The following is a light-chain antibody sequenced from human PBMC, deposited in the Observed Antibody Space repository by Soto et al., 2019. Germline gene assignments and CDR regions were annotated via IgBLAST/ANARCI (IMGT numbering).Light chain of an antibody. V-gene: IGLV2-14*03. Sequence: QSALTQPASVSGSPGQSITISCSGTSSDFNYYNSVSWYQHHPGKAPKLMIYNVSNRPSGVSSRFSGSKSGNTASLTISGLQAEDEAEYYCPSYTSSSTYVFGTGTNLTVL. CDR2: NVS. CDR1: SSDFNYYNS. CDR3: PSYTSSSTYV. J-gene: IGLJ1*01.